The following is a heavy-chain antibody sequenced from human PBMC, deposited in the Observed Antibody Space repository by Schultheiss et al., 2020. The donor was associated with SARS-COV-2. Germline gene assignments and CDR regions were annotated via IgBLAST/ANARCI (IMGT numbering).Heavy chain of an antibody. CDR1: GGSISSYY. J-gene: IGHJ5*02. CDR2: IYYSGST. Sequence: SETLSLTCTVSGGSISSYYWSWIRQPPGKGLEWIGYIYYSGSTYYNPSLKSRVTISVDTSKNQFSLKLSSVTAADTAVYYCARQYSSSWYTYWFDPWGQGTLVTVSS. V-gene: IGHV4-59*01. CDR3: ARQYSSSWYTYWFDP. D-gene: IGHD6-13*01.